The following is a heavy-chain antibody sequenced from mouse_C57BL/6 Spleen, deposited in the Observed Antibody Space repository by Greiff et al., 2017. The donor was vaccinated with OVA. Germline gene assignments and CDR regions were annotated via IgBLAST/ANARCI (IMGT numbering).Heavy chain of an antibody. V-gene: IGHV3-6*01. CDR2: ISYDGSN. D-gene: IGHD1-1*01. CDR3: AFYYYGYFDY. Sequence: EVKLQESGPGLVKPSQSLSLTCSVTGYSITSGYYWNWIRQFPGNKLEWMGYISYDGSNNYNPSLKNRISITRDTSKNQFFLKLNSVTTEDTATYYCAFYYYGYFDYWGQGTTLTVSS. J-gene: IGHJ2*01. CDR1: GYSITSGYY.